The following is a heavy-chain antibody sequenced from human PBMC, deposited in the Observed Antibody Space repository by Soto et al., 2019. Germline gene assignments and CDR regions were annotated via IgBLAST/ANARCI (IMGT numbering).Heavy chain of an antibody. Sequence: QVQLVQSGAEVKKPGASVKVSCKASGYTFTTYDIHWVRQAPGQRLEWMGRITGASGNTKYSQTFQDRITFTRDTSASTAYMELSSLTSEDTAVYFCARSRELLYWGQGTLVTVS. CDR2: ITGASGNT. V-gene: IGHV1-3*01. D-gene: IGHD1-26*01. J-gene: IGHJ4*02. CDR3: ARSRELLY. CDR1: GYTFTTYD.